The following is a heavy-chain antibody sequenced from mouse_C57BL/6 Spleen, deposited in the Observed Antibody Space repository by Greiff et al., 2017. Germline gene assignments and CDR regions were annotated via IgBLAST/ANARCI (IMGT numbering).Heavy chain of an antibody. V-gene: IGHV2-2*01. Sequence: VQLQQSGPGLVQPSQSLSITCTVSGFSLTSYGVHWVRQSPGKGLEWLGVIWSGGSTDYNAAFISSLSISKDNSKSQVFFKMNSLQADDTAIYYCAGSSYGDYFDYWGQGTTLTVSS. J-gene: IGHJ2*01. CDR1: GFSLTSYG. CDR2: IWSGGST. D-gene: IGHD1-1*01. CDR3: AGSSYGDYFDY.